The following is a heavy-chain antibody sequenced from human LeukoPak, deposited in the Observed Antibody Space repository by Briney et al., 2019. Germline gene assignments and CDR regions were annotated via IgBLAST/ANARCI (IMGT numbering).Heavy chain of an antibody. D-gene: IGHD6-13*01. CDR3: ARGRVGSRWYPNWFDP. CDR2: INHSGST. CDR1: GGSFSGYY. V-gene: IGHV4-34*01. J-gene: IGHJ5*02. Sequence: SETLSLTCAIYGGSFSGYYWSWIRQPPGKGLEWIGEINHSGSTNYNPSLKSRVTISVDTSKNQFSLKLSSVTAADTAVYYCARGRVGSRWYPNWFDPWGQGTLVTVSS.